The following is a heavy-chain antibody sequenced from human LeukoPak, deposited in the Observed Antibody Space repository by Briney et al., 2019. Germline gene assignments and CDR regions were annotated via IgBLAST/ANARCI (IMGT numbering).Heavy chain of an antibody. J-gene: IGHJ4*02. V-gene: IGHV3-48*01. CDR1: GFVISRYS. Sequence: GGSLRLSCAASGFVISRYSLNWVRQAPGKGLEWLSYITSSSSTKYYADSVKGRFTISRDNSKNTLYLQMNSLRAEDTAVYYCARESRGYYFDYWGQGTLVTVSS. D-gene: IGHD2-2*01. CDR2: ITSSSSTK. CDR3: ARESRGYYFDY.